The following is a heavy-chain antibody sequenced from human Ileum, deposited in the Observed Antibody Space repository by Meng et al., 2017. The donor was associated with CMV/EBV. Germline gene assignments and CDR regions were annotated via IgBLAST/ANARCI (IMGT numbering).Heavy chain of an antibody. V-gene: IGHV1-18*01. CDR3: ARGDGYNPRWYFDL. Sequence: AGYSVPNYYIHWARQAPGQGLEWMGWVSPYNGNTEYAQEIRARVTMTTDTSTSTVYMELRSLRSDDTAVYYCARGDGYNPRWYFDLWGGGTLVTVSS. J-gene: IGHJ2*01. CDR1: GYSVPNYY. D-gene: IGHD5-24*01. CDR2: VSPYNGNT.